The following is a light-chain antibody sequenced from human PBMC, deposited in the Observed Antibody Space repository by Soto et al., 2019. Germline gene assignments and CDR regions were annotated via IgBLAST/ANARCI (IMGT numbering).Light chain of an antibody. CDR3: SSYTSSTTLYV. J-gene: IGLJ1*01. Sequence: QSALTQPASVSGPPGQSITISCTGASSDVGNYNYVSWYQQHPGKAPKLIIYDVSNRPSGVSNRFSGSKSGNTASLTISGLQAEDEADYYCSSYTSSTTLYVFGTGTKVT. CDR2: DVS. V-gene: IGLV2-14*03. CDR1: SSDVGNYNY.